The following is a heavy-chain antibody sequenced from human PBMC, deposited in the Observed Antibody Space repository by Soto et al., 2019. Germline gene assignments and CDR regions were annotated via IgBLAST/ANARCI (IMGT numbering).Heavy chain of an antibody. D-gene: IGHD6-13*01. V-gene: IGHV1-18*01. Sequence: QVQLVQSGAEVKKPGASVKVSCRASGYTFTSFGISWVRQAPGQGLEWMGWISAYSGDTNYAQNLQGRVTLTTDTSTSTAYMELRSLRSDDTAVYYCARSSLYSSRPYGDDYWGQGILVTVSS. CDR3: ARSSLYSSRPYGDDY. J-gene: IGHJ4*02. CDR2: ISAYSGDT. CDR1: GYTFTSFG.